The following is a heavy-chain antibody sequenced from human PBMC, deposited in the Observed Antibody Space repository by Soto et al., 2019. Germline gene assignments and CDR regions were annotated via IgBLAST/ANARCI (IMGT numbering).Heavy chain of an antibody. Sequence: ASVKVSCKASGYTFTSYAMHWVRQAPGQRLEWMGWINAGNGNTKYSQKFQGRVTITRDTSASTAYMELSSLRSEDTAVYYCARGPLGRYSRSSLHDYWGQGTLVTVSS. V-gene: IGHV1-3*01. CDR2: INAGNGNT. CDR3: ARGPLGRYSRSSLHDY. J-gene: IGHJ4*02. D-gene: IGHD6-13*01. CDR1: GYTFTSYA.